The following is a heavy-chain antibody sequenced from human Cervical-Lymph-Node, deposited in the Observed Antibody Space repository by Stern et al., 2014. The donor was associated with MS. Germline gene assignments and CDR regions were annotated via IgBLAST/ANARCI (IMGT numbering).Heavy chain of an antibody. J-gene: IGHJ4*02. Sequence: EVQLVESGGGLVQPGGSLRLSCAASGFTFSSYAMSWVRQAPGQGLEWLSAISGSGIATYYAGSVKGRVTIFRDKSKNTLYLQMNSLRAEDTAVYYCAKNPLPRYASGTYFDFWGQGNLVTVSS. CDR1: GFTFSSYA. D-gene: IGHD3-10*01. CDR2: ISGSGIAT. CDR3: AKNPLPRYASGTYFDF. V-gene: IGHV3-23*04.